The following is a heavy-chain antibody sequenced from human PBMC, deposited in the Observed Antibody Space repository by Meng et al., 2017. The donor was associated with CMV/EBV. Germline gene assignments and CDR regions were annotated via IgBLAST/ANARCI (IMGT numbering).Heavy chain of an antibody. CDR2: IRYDGSNK. D-gene: IGHD3-10*01. V-gene: IGHV3-30*02. CDR1: GFTFSSYG. CDR3: AKENFKSSSAYYYYGMDV. Sequence: GGSLRLSCAASGFTFSSYGMHWVRQAPGKGLEWVAFIRYDGSNKYYADSVKGRFTISRDNSKNTLYLQMNSLRAEDTAVYYCAKENFKSSSAYYYYGMDVWGQGTTVTVSS. J-gene: IGHJ6*02.